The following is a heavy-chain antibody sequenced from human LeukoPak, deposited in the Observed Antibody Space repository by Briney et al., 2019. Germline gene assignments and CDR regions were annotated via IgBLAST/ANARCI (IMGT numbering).Heavy chain of an antibody. Sequence: GRSLRLSCAASGFTFSSYGMHWVRQAPGKGLEWVANIKQDGSEKYYVDSVKGRFTISRDNAKNSLYLQMNSLRAEDTAVYYCARDVVVVPAAIPGLYYYYGMDVWGQGTTVTVSS. CDR2: IKQDGSEK. J-gene: IGHJ6*02. V-gene: IGHV3-7*01. CDR1: GFTFSSYG. D-gene: IGHD2-2*02. CDR3: ARDVVVVPAAIPGLYYYYGMDV.